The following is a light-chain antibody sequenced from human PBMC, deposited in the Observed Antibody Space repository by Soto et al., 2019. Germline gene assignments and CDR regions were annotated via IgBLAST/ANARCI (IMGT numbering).Light chain of an antibody. CDR1: QGIASA. J-gene: IGKJ4*01. CDR2: DAS. CDR3: HSFDNYPLLT. V-gene: IGKV1D-13*01. Sequence: AIQLTQSPSSLSASVGDKVTITCRASQGIASALAWYQQKPGKTPKLLIYDASSLESGVPSRFSGSGSGTDFTLTITCLQPEDFAIYCCHSFDNYPLLTFGGGTKVEIK.